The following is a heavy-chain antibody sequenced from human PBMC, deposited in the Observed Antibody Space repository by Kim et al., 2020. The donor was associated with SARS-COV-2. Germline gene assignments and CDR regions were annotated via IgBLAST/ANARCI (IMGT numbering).Heavy chain of an antibody. J-gene: IGHJ4*02. D-gene: IGHD3-10*01. CDR3: ASFSRFGDGYY. V-gene: IGHV3-48*02. Sequence: TYYAESVKGRFTISRDNAKNSLYLQMNSLRDEDTAVYYCASFSRFGDGYYWGQGTLVTVSS. CDR2: T.